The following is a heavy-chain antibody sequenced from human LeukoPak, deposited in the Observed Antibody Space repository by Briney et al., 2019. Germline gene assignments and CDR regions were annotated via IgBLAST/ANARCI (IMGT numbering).Heavy chain of an antibody. J-gene: IGHJ4*02. D-gene: IGHD6-13*01. Sequence: ASVKVSCKASGYTFTGYYMHWVRQAPGQGLEWMGWINPNSGGTNYAQKFQGRVTMTRDTSIGTAYMELSRLRSDDTAVYYCAREGYSSSWYGYWGQGTLVTVSS. V-gene: IGHV1-2*02. CDR1: GYTFTGYY. CDR3: AREGYSSSWYGY. CDR2: INPNSGGT.